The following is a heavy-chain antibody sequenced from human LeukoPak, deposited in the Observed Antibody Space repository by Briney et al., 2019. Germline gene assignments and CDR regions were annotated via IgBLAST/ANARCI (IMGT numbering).Heavy chain of an antibody. D-gene: IGHD1-26*01. CDR3: IKDMGFDLLKDAFHI. Sequence: GRSLRISCVGTGFSLDDYAMHWVRQVPGKGLEWVSSISWDSGSQAYADSVKGRFTISRDNAKNSLFLEMNSLRPEDTAFYYCIKDMGFDLLKDAFHIWGQGTLVTVSS. CDR2: ISWDSGSQ. V-gene: IGHV3-9*01. J-gene: IGHJ3*02. CDR1: GFSLDDYA.